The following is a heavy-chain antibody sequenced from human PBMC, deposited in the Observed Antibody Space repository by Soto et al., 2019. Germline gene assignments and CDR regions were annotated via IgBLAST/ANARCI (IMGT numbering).Heavy chain of an antibody. V-gene: IGHV3-23*01. CDR3: ARATEISCLCPVCYPLDL. D-gene: IGHD2-15*01. CDR2: ICGPGGTT. Sequence: EMHLLESGGGLVQPGGSLRLSWAASGFTFHNFGMTWVRQTPDNRLEWFSSICGPGGTTYYIDSVRGRFIMSRDNSKNTLFLQIDSLRVGDTAIYYCARATEISCLCPVCYPLDLWGRGTRVTVSS. CDR1: GFTFHNFG. J-gene: IGHJ2*01.